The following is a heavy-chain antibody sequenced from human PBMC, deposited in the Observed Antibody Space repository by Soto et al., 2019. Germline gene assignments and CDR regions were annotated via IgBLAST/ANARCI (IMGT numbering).Heavy chain of an antibody. V-gene: IGHV3-21*02. CDR2: LDPSSTYI. J-gene: IGHJ5*01. D-gene: IGHD4-17*01. CDR3: VRGSYGDYDS. Sequence: EVQLVESGGGLVKPGGSLRLSCAASGFTFSAYTMNWVRQAPGKGLEWVSSLDPSSTYIYYADSVKGRFTLSRDNAKNSLFLRLNSLRADNTALYDCVRGSYGDYDSRGQGTRVTVSP. CDR1: GFTFSAYT.